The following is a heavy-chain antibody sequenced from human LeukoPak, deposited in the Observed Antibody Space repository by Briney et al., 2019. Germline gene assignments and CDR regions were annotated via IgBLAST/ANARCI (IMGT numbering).Heavy chain of an antibody. CDR1: GGSISSSSYY. D-gene: IGHD6-19*01. CDR2: IYYSGST. J-gene: IGHJ6*02. V-gene: IGHV4-39*07. CDR3: ARGVAVAGSNYYYYGMDV. Sequence: SETLSLTCTVSGGSISSSSYYWGWIRQPPGKGLEWIGSIYYSGSTYYNPSLKSRVTISVDTSKNQFSLKLSSVTAADTAVYYCARGVAVAGSNYYYYGMDVWGQGTTVTVSS.